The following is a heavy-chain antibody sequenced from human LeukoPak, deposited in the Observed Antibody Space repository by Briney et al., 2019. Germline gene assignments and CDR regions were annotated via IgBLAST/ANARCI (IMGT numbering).Heavy chain of an antibody. Sequence: GGSLRLSCEASGLSFRSYGMSWVRQAPGKGLEWVSAISGSGGSAYYADSVKGRFTISRDNSKNTLYLQMNSLRAEDTAVYYCAKDRRYFVCWFDPWGQGTLVTVSS. D-gene: IGHD3-9*01. CDR3: AKDRRYFVCWFDP. V-gene: IGHV3-23*01. J-gene: IGHJ5*02. CDR1: GLSFRSYG. CDR2: ISGSGGSA.